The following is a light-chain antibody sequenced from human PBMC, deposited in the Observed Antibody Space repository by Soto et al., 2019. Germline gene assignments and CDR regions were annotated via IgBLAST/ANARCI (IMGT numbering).Light chain of an antibody. V-gene: IGLV2-11*01. Sequence: QSALTQPRSVSGSPGQSVTISCAGTSSDVGGYNYVSWYQQHPGKAPKLMIYDVSKRPSGVPDRFSGSKSGNTASLTISGLQADDEADYYCCSYAGRYTYVFXTGTKVTVL. CDR2: DVS. CDR3: CSYAGRYTYV. CDR1: SSDVGGYNY. J-gene: IGLJ1*01.